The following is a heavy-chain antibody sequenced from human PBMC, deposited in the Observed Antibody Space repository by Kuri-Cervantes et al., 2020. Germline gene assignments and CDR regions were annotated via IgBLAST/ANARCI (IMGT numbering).Heavy chain of an antibody. CDR2: IYYSGST. V-gene: IGHV4-61*01. D-gene: IGHD2-15*01. Sequence: GSLRLSCTVSGGSVSSGSYYWSWIRQPPGKGLEWIGYIYYSGSTNYNPSLKSRVTISVDTSKNQFSLKLNSVTAADTAVYYCARVYRSYCSGASCRFPAFDYWGQGTLVTVSS. CDR1: GGSVSSGSYY. CDR3: ARVYRSYCSGASCRFPAFDY. J-gene: IGHJ4*02.